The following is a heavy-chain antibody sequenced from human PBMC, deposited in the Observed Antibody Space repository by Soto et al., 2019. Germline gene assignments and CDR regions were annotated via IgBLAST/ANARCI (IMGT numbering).Heavy chain of an antibody. D-gene: IGHD3-10*01. Sequence: PSETLSLTCAVSGGSISSGGYSWSWIRQPPGKGLEWIGYIYHSGSTYYNPSLKSRVTMSVDRSKNQFSLKLSSVTAADTAVYYCARDWAGYLDYWGQGTLVTVSS. V-gene: IGHV4-30-2*01. CDR1: GGSISSGGYS. J-gene: IGHJ4*02. CDR3: ARDWAGYLDY. CDR2: IYHSGST.